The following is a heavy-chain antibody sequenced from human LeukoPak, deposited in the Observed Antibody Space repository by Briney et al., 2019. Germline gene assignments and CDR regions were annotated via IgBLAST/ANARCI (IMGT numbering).Heavy chain of an antibody. J-gene: IGHJ3*02. CDR1: GGSFSGYY. CDR3: ARQGNYDILTGYDAFDI. D-gene: IGHD3-9*01. V-gene: IGHV4-34*01. CDR2: INHSGST. Sequence: PSETLSLTCAVYGGSFSGYYWSWIRQPPGKGLEWIGEINHSGSTNYNPSLKSRVTISVDTSKNQFSLKLSSVTAADTAVYYCARQGNYDILTGYDAFDIWGQGTMVTVSS.